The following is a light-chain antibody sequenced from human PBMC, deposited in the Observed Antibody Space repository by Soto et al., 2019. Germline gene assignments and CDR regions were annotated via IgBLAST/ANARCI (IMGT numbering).Light chain of an antibody. CDR2: GAS. V-gene: IGKV3-15*01. CDR1: QSVSSN. J-gene: IGKJ1*01. CDR3: QQYNNWPRT. Sequence: EIEMTQSPATLSVSPGERATLSCRASQSVSSNLAWYQQKPGQAPRLLIYGASTRATGIPARFSGSGSGTGFTLTISSLRSEDFAVYYCQQYNNWPRTFGQGTKVDI.